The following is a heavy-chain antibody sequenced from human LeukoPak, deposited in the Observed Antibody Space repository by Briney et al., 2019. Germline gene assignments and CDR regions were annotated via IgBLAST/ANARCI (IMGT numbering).Heavy chain of an antibody. J-gene: IGHJ3*02. Sequence: SETLSLTCTVSGGSISSGTYYWAWIRQPPGKGLGWIGCINYSGSTYYNPSLKSRGTISVDTSKNQFSLKLSSVTAADTAVYYCARELPADAFDIWGQGTMVTVSS. CDR1: GGSISSGTYY. CDR2: INYSGST. D-gene: IGHD2-2*01. CDR3: ARELPADAFDI. V-gene: IGHV4-39*07.